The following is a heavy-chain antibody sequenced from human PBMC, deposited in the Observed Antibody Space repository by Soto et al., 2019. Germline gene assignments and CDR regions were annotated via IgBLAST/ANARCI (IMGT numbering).Heavy chain of an antibody. CDR1: GSTLTSYR. D-gene: IGHD1-26*01. Sequence: PGGSLRLSCALFGSTLTSYRTDWVRPPPGRGLGWVASISVRSSYINYADSAKGPFTISTDNAKNSLYLQMNSLRGEDTAVYYCARDPSDLWEPDQYFQHWGQGTQVTVSS. CDR2: ISVRSSYI. V-gene: IGHV3-21*01. J-gene: IGHJ1*01. CDR3: ARDPSDLWEPDQYFQH.